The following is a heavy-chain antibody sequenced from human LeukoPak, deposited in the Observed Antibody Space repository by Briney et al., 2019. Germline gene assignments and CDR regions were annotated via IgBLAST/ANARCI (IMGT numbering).Heavy chain of an antibody. CDR3: ARGADYNPNYYYYYMDV. V-gene: IGHV1-69*05. Sequence: GASVKVSCKASGGTFSSYAISWVRQAPGQGLEWMGGIIPIFGTANYAQKFQGRVTITTDESTSTAYMELSSLRSEDTAVYYCARGADYNPNYYYYYMDVWGKGTTVTVSS. D-gene: IGHD4-11*01. J-gene: IGHJ6*03. CDR1: GGTFSSYA. CDR2: IIPIFGTA.